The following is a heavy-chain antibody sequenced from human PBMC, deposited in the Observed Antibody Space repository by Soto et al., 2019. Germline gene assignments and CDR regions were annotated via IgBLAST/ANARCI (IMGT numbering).Heavy chain of an antibody. V-gene: IGHV1-58*01. D-gene: IGHD6-13*01. J-gene: IGHJ4*02. CDR3: AADEKQQLVLYY. Sequence: ASVKVSCKASGFTFTSSAVQWVRQARGQRLEWIGWIVVGSGNTNYAQKFQERVTITRDMSTSTAYMELSSLRSEDTAVYYCAADEKQQLVLYYWGQGTLLTVYS. CDR2: IVVGSGNT. CDR1: GFTFTSSA.